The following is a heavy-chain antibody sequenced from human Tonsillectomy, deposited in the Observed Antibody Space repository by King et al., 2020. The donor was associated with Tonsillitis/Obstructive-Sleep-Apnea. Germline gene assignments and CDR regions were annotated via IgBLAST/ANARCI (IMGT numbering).Heavy chain of an antibody. CDR3: ARRVLGYCSTTSCPDAFDI. CDR2: IYAGDSYT. CDR1: GYSFTNYW. J-gene: IGHJ3*02. D-gene: IGHD2-2*01. V-gene: IGHV5-51*01. Sequence: EQLVQSGEEVRKPGESLKLSCKASGYSFTNYWIGWVRQMPGKGLDWMGIIYAGDSYTTYSPSFQGQVTISADRSISTAYLQWSSLKASDTAMYYCARRVLGYCSTTSCPDAFDIWGQGTMVTVSS.